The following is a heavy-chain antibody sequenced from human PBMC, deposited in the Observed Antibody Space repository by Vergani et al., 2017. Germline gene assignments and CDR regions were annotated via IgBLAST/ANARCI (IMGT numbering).Heavy chain of an antibody. CDR2: IYYSGST. D-gene: IGHD6-19*01. CDR3: ARHSTVEWLVKLGWIDP. CDR1: GSSIRSSNYY. Sequence: QLQLHESCPGLVKPSATLSLTCSVSGSSIRSSNYYWGWIRQPPGKGLEWIASIYYSGSTYYNPSLKSRVTISVDTSKIQFSLKLSSVTAADTAVYFCARHSTVEWLVKLGWIDPWGQGILVTVSS. J-gene: IGHJ5*02. V-gene: IGHV4-39*01.